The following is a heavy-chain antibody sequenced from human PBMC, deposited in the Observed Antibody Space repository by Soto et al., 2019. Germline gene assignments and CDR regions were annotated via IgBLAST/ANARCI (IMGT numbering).Heavy chain of an antibody. Sequence: ASVKVSCKASGYTFTSYGISWVRQAPGQGLEWMGWNSAYNGNTNYAQKLQGRVTMTTDTSTSTAYMELRSLRSDDTAVYYCARDSIAVAEGYFDYWGQGTLVTVSS. D-gene: IGHD6-19*01. V-gene: IGHV1-18*01. CDR2: NSAYNGNT. J-gene: IGHJ4*02. CDR1: GYTFTSYG. CDR3: ARDSIAVAEGYFDY.